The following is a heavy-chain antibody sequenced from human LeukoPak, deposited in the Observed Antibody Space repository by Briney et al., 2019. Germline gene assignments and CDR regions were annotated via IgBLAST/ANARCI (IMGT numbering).Heavy chain of an antibody. CDR2: ISSSSSTI. J-gene: IGHJ6*02. CDR3: ARDGVAVAGTVSNYYYYYYGMDV. CDR1: GFTFSSHS. D-gene: IGHD6-19*01. Sequence: PGGSLRLSCAASGFTFSSHSMNWVRQAPGKGLEWVSYISSSSSTIYYADSVKGRFTISRDNAKNSLYLQMNSLRAEDTAVYYCARDGVAVAGTVSNYYYYYYGMDVWGQGTTVTVSS. V-gene: IGHV3-48*01.